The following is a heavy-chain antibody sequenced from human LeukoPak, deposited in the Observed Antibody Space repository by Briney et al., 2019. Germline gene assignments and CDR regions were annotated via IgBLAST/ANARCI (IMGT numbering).Heavy chain of an antibody. V-gene: IGHV3-48*03. CDR1: GFTFSSYE. J-gene: IGHJ6*03. CDR3: ARVPVTTVTYFMDV. D-gene: IGHD4-17*01. Sequence: PGGSLRLSCAASGFTFSSYEMNWVRQAPGKGLEWVSYISSSGSTIYYADSVKGRFTISRDNAKNSLYLQMNSLRAEDTAVYYCARVPVTTVTYFMDVWGKGTTVTVSS. CDR2: ISSSGSTI.